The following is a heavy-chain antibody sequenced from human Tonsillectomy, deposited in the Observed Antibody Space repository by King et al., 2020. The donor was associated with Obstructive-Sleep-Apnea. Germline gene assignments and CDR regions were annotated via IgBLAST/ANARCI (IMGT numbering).Heavy chain of an antibody. CDR3: ARAAYDNNGYFSYYFDY. D-gene: IGHD3-22*01. CDR2: INPNSGGT. Sequence: HEQLVQSGAEVKKPGASVKVSCKASGYTLIGYYIHWVRQAPGQGLEWMGWINPNSGGTNYAQRFQGRVTMTRDTSISTAYMDLNSLRSDDTAVYYCARAAYDNNGYFSYYFDYWGQGTLVAVSS. CDR1: GYTLIGYY. J-gene: IGHJ4*02. V-gene: IGHV1-2*02.